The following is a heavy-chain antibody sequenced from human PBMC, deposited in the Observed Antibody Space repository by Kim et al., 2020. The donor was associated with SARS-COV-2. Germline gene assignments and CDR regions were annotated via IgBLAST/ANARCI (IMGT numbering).Heavy chain of an antibody. V-gene: IGHV1-8*01. CDR1: GYTFSNYD. J-gene: IGHJ4*02. CDR2: MNPNSGNT. D-gene: IGHD1-1*01. Sequence: ASVNVSCKASGYTFSNYDINWVRQATGQGLEWMGWMNPNSGNTGYAQKFQGRVTMTRNTSTSTAYMDLSSLRSEDPAVYYCARGPAWNGGPYYFDYWGRGTLVTVSS. CDR3: ARGPAWNGGPYYFDY.